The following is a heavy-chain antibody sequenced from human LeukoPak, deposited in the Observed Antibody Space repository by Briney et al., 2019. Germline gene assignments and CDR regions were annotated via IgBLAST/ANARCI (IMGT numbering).Heavy chain of an antibody. CDR1: GYTFTSYG. J-gene: IGHJ6*03. CDR3: ASLHWESGAIYFYYYMEV. CDR2: MNPNNGNT. Sequence: ASVKVSCKASGYTFTSYGINWVRQAPGQGLEWMASMNPNNGNTAYARKFQGRVTMTRDTSIGTAYLELSALRSEQPAVDYCASLHWESGAIYFYYYMEVWGKGTSVTVSS. V-gene: IGHV1-8*02. D-gene: IGHD3-16*01.